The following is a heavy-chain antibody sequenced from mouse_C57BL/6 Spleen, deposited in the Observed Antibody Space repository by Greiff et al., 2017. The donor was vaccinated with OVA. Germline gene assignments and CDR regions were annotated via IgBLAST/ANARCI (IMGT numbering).Heavy chain of an antibody. J-gene: IGHJ3*01. CDR1: GYTFTSYW. Sequence: QVQLQQPGAELVKPGASVKLSCKASGYTFTSYWMHWVKQRPGQGLEWIGMIHPNSGSTNYNEKFKSKATLTVDKSSSTAYMQLSSLTSEDSAVYYCARMGLITTGGFAYWGQGTLVTVSA. CDR3: ARMGLITTGGFAY. D-gene: IGHD1-1*01. V-gene: IGHV1-64*01. CDR2: IHPNSGST.